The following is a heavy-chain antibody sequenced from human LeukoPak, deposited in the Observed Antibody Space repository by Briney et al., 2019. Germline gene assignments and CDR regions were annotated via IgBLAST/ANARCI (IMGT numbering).Heavy chain of an antibody. CDR1: GFTFSIYA. J-gene: IGHJ4*02. Sequence: GGSLRLSCAASGFTFSIYAMSWVRQAPGKGLEWVSTVSGSGHSTFYADSVKGRFTISRDNSKNTLYLQMSSLRAEDTAVYYCAKHMIVVVITNFDYWGQGTLVTVSS. V-gene: IGHV3-23*01. D-gene: IGHD3-22*01. CDR2: VSGSGHST. CDR3: AKHMIVVVITNFDY.